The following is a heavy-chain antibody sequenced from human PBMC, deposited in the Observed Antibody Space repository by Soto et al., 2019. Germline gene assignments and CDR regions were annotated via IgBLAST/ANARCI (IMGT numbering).Heavy chain of an antibody. V-gene: IGHV4-39*01. CDR2: IYYSGST. J-gene: IGHJ4*02. CDR1: GGSISSSSYY. CDR3: ARHDHRAMTTNDYFDY. D-gene: IGHD4-4*01. Sequence: PSETLSLTCTVSGGSISSSSYYWGWIRQPPGKGLGWIGSIYYSGSTYYNPSLKSRVTISVDTSKNQFSLKLSSVTAADTAVYYCARHDHRAMTTNDYFDYWGQGTMVTVYS.